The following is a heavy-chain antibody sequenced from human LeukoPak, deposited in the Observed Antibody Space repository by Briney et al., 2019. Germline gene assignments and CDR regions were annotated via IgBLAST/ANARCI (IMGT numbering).Heavy chain of an antibody. J-gene: IGHJ4*02. CDR3: AKVDLPAEAFDS. V-gene: IGHV3-23*01. D-gene: IGHD1-14*01. Sequence: GGSRRLSCAASGFTFSSDAMSWVREAPGKGGGWVSAISGSGGSTYYADSVKGRFTISSDNSKNALYLQMNSLRAEETAVYYCAKVDLPAEAFDSWGQGTLVTVSS. CDR1: GFTFSSDA. CDR2: ISGSGGST.